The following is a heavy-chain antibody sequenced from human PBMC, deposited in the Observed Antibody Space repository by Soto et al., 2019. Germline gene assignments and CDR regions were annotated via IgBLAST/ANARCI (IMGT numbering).Heavy chain of an antibody. J-gene: IGHJ4*02. CDR2: IYYTGST. CDR1: GVSINNCY. V-gene: IGHV4-59*01. D-gene: IGHD6-25*01. CDR3: AKVVSGGHHDY. Sequence: SETLSLTCTVSGVSINNCYWTWIRQPPGKRLEWIGAIYYTGSTTYNPSLRSRVTFSVDTSKNQFSLSLTSVTAADTAVYFCAKVVSGGHHDYWGQGTLVTVSS.